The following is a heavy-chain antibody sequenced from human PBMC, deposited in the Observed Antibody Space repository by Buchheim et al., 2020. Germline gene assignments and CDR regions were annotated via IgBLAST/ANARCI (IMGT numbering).Heavy chain of an antibody. CDR3: ARLQLISGSYFSYYYYGMDV. V-gene: IGHV3-48*03. CDR1: GFTFSSYE. Sequence: EVQLVESGGGLVQPGGSLRLSCAASGFTFSSYEMNWVRQAPGKGLEWVSYISSSGSTIYYADSVKGRFTISRDHAKNSLYLQMNSLRAEDTAVYYCARLQLISGSYFSYYYYGMDVWGQGTT. J-gene: IGHJ6*02. D-gene: IGHD1-26*01. CDR2: ISSSGSTI.